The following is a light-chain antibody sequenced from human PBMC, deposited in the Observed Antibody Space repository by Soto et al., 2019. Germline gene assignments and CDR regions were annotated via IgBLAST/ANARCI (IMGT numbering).Light chain of an antibody. Sequence: QSALPKPASGTGFPGQSITISCTGTSSDVGGYNYVPWYQQHPGKAPKFMIYDVSNRPSGVSNRFSGSKSGNTASLTISGLQAEDEADYYCCSYTTSNTRQIVFGTGTRSPS. V-gene: IGLV2-14*01. CDR3: CSYTTSNTRQIV. CDR1: SSDVGGYNY. J-gene: IGLJ1*01. CDR2: DVS.